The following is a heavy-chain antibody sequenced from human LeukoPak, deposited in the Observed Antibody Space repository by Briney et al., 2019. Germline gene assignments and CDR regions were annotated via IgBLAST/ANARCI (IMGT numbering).Heavy chain of an antibody. J-gene: IGHJ4*02. V-gene: IGHV3-23*01. CDR3: AKGTERYREVSSFDS. CDR1: GFTFTTFT. D-gene: IGHD3-10*01. Sequence: SGGSLRLSCAASGFTFTTFTMNWVRQAPGKGLECGSAINRGCGGTYYADFVKGRFTISRDNSENTLYLQMNSLRAEDTATYYCAKGTERYREVSSFDSWGQGTQVTVSS. CDR2: INRGCGGT.